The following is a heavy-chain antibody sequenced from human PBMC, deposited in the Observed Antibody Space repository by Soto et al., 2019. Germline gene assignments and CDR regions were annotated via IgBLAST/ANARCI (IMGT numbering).Heavy chain of an antibody. Sequence: PGGSLRLSCAASGFTFSSYWMSWVRQAPGKGLEWVSYISSSGSTIYYADSVKGRFTISRDNAKNSLYLQMNSLRAEDTAVYYCARVYCSSTSCYRENWFDPWGQGTLVTVSS. CDR2: ISSSGSTI. V-gene: IGHV3-48*04. CDR1: GFTFSSYW. J-gene: IGHJ5*02. CDR3: ARVYCSSTSCYRENWFDP. D-gene: IGHD2-2*01.